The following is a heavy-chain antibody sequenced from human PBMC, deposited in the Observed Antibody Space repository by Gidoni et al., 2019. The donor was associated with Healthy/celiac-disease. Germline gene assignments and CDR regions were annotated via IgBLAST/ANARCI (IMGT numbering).Heavy chain of an antibody. CDR1: GASISSDGYY. D-gene: IGHD3-22*01. J-gene: IGHJ4*02. V-gene: IGHV4-31*03. Sequence: QVQLQESGQGLVTPSQTLSRTCPVSGASISSDGYYWSWNRQRPGKGMEWIGYIYYSGSTYYNPSLKSRVTIPVDTSKNQFSLKLSSVTAADAAVYYCAAYYDSSGGPFDYWGQGTLVTVSS. CDR3: AAYYDSSGGPFDY. CDR2: IYYSGST.